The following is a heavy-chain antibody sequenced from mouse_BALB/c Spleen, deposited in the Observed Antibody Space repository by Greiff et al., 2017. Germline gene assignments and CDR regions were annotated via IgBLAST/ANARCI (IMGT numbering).Heavy chain of an antibody. CDR3: ARGGGRYAMDY. Sequence: DVQLQESGPGLVKPSQSLSLTCTVTGYSITSDYAWNWIRQFPGNKLEWMGYISYSGSTSYNPSLKSRISITRDTSKNQFFLQLNSVTTEDTATYYCARGGGRYAMDYWGQGTSVTVSS. J-gene: IGHJ4*01. CDR1: GYSITSDYA. V-gene: IGHV3-2*02. CDR2: ISYSGST.